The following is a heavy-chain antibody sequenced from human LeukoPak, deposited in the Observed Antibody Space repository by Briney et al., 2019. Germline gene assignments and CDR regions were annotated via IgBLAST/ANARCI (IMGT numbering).Heavy chain of an antibody. Sequence: SVKVPCKASGGTFSSYAISWVRQAPGQGLEWMGRIIPILGIANYAQKFQGRVTITADKSTSTAYMELRSLRSDDTAVYYCAREGVGDGSFDYWGQGTLVTVSS. CDR2: IIPILGIA. J-gene: IGHJ4*02. CDR3: AREGVGDGSFDY. D-gene: IGHD5-24*01. CDR1: GGTFSSYA. V-gene: IGHV1-69*04.